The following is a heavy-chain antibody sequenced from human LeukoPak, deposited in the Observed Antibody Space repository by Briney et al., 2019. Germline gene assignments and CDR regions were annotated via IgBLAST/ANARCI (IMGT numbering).Heavy chain of an antibody. CDR3: ARSVGFLEWLGPYYYYYMDV. CDR1: GGSISSSVYY. V-gene: IGHV4-39*07. J-gene: IGHJ6*03. D-gene: IGHD3-3*02. CDR2: IYYSGNT. Sequence: KPSETLSLTCTVSGGSISSSVYYWGWIRQPPGKGLEWIGSIYYSGNTYYNPSLKSRVTISVDTSKNQFSLKLSSVTAADTAVYYCARSVGFLEWLGPYYYYYMDVWGKGTTVTVSS.